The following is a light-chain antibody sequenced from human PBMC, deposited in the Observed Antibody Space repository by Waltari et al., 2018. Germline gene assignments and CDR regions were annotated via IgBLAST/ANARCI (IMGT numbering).Light chain of an antibody. V-gene: IGLV1-44*01. CDR2: STD. Sequence: QSLLTQAPSASGTPGQRVTVSCSGSMSNVGGGGVDWYQQVPGEAPKLLIYSTDSRPAGVPDRFPGSKSGTSASLAIRGLRSEDEGDYYCASWDSGLKAYVFGTGTKVTAL. CDR1: MSNVGGGG. J-gene: IGLJ1*01. CDR3: ASWDSGLKAYV.